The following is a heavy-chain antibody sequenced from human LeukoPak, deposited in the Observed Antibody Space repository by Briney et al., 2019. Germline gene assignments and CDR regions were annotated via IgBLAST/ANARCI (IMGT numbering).Heavy chain of an antibody. V-gene: IGHV1-2*02. CDR2: INPNSGGT. D-gene: IGHD1-26*01. CDR1: GYTFTGYY. Sequence: ASVKVSCKASGYTFTGYYMHWVRQAPGQGLEWMGWINPNSGGTNYAQKFQGRVTMTRDTSTSTVYMELSSLRSDDTAVYYCAADLYSGTYGRCCSFAFWGQGTQVTVS. J-gene: IGHJ4*02. CDR3: AADLYSGTYGRCCSFAF.